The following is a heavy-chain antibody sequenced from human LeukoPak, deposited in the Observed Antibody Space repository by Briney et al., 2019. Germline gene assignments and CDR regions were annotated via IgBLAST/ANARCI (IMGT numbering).Heavy chain of an antibody. CDR1: GFTFDEYA. V-gene: IGHV3-49*04. D-gene: IGHD4-17*01. CDR2: IRSREYGGAP. J-gene: IGHJ3*02. CDR3: AKDPNGDYVGAFDI. Sequence: GGSLRLSCATSGFTFDEYAISWVRQAPGKGLEWVGFIRSREYGGAPEYAASVKGRFTISRDNSENTLYLQMNYLRAEDTAVYYCAKDPNGDYVGAFDIWGQGTMVSASS.